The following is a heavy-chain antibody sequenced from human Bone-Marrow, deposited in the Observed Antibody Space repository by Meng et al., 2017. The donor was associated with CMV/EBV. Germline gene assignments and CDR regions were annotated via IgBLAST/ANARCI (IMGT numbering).Heavy chain of an antibody. CDR3: ARLWDSFYYYYGMDV. D-gene: IGHD3/OR15-3a*01. CDR1: GYTFTGYY. J-gene: IGHJ6*02. Sequence: ASVKVSCKASGYTFTGYYMHWVRQATGQGLEWMGWMNPNSGNTGYAQKFQDRVTMTRNTSISTAYMELSSLRSEDTAVYYCARLWDSFYYYYGMDVWGQGTTVTVAS. V-gene: IGHV1-8*02. CDR2: MNPNSGNT.